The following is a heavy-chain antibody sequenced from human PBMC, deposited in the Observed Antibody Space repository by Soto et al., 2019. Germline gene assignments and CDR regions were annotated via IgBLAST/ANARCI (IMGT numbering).Heavy chain of an antibody. Sequence: ASVKVSCKASGYTFTSYYMHWVRQAPGQGLEWMGIINPSGGSTSYAQKFQGRVTMTRDTSTSTVYMELSSLRSEDTAVYYCARVGAIAAAGTRGNWFDPWGQGTLVTVSS. J-gene: IGHJ5*02. D-gene: IGHD6-13*01. CDR2: INPSGGST. V-gene: IGHV1-46*01. CDR3: ARVGAIAAAGTRGNWFDP. CDR1: GYTFTSYY.